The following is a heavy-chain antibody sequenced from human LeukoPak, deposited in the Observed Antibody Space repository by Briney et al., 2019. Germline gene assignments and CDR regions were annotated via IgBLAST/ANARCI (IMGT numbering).Heavy chain of an antibody. CDR3: SKWGDYDVLTGYYDSDF. D-gene: IGHD3-9*01. J-gene: IGHJ4*02. CDR2: ILGSGRSA. V-gene: IGHV3-23*01. Sequence: GGSLRLSGAASGFTFNNYAMSWVRQAPGKGLERVSAILGSGRSAYYADSVKGRFTISRDNSKNSLFLQMNSLRVEDTALYYCSKWGDYDVLTGYYDSDFWGQGTLVTVS. CDR1: GFTFNNYA.